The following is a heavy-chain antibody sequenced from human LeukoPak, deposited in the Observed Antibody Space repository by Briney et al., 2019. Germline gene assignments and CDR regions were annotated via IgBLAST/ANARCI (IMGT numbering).Heavy chain of an antibody. CDR3: ARARSPIYYDFWSGYQALDY. CDR1: GYTFTSYD. D-gene: IGHD3-3*01. V-gene: IGHV1-8*03. CDR2: MNPNSGNT. J-gene: IGHJ4*02. Sequence: ASVKVSCKASGYTFTSYDINWVRQATGQGLEWMGWMNPNSGNTGYAQKFQGRVTITRNTSISTACMELSSLRSEDTAVYYCARARSPIYYDFWSGYQALDYWGQGTLVTVSS.